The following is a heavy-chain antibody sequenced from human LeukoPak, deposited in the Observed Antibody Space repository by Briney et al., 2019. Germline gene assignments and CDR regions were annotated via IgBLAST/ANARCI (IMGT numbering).Heavy chain of an antibody. CDR2: ISYDGSNK. J-gene: IGHJ4*02. Sequence: GESLRLSCAASGFTFSRYRMHWVRQAPGKGLEWVAVISYDGSNKYYADSVKGRFTISRDNSKNTLYLQMNSLRAEDTAVYYCAKDPGYSSSWSYLEYWGQGTLVTVSS. D-gene: IGHD6-13*01. CDR1: GFTFSRYR. CDR3: AKDPGYSSSWSYLEY. V-gene: IGHV3-30*18.